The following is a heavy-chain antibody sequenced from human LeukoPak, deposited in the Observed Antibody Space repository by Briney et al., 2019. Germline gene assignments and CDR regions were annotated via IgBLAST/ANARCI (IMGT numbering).Heavy chain of an antibody. CDR1: GGPVTEYY. D-gene: IGHD1-26*01. CDR3: ARDRGSTGYYYLDS. CDR2: TYHTGST. J-gene: IGHJ4*02. Sequence: SETLSLTCSVSGGPVTEYYWSWIRQPPGKGLEWIGYTYHTGSTNYSPSLTSRVTMSVDASRNQFSLKLVSVTAADTAVYYCARDRGSTGYYYLDSWGQGILVTVSS. V-gene: IGHV4-59*02.